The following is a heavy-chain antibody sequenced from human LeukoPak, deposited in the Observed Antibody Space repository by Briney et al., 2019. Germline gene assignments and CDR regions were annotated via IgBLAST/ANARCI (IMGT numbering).Heavy chain of an antibody. D-gene: IGHD3/OR15-3a*01. Sequence: GGSPRLSCAASGFTFSNFWMHWVRQTPGKGLVWVSRINRDGSSTNYVDSVKGRFTISRDNAKNTLYLQMNSLRDEDTAVYYCAKDGPEGKRVFDIWGQGTMVTVSS. CDR1: GFTFSNFW. V-gene: IGHV3-74*01. CDR2: INRDGSST. CDR3: AKDGPEGKRVFDI. J-gene: IGHJ3*02.